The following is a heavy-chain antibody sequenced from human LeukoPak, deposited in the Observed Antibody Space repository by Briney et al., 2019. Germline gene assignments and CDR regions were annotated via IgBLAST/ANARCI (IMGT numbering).Heavy chain of an antibody. CDR2: ISAYNGNT. D-gene: IGHD3-9*01. CDR1: GYTFTSYG. CDR3: ARDLLDSVSYYYYGMDV. J-gene: IGHJ6*02. Sequence: VASVKVSCKASGYTFTSYGISWVRQAPGQGLEWMGWISAYNGNTNYAQKLQGRVTMTTDTSTSTAYMELRSLRSDDTAVYYCARDLLDSVSYYYYGMDVWGQGTTVTVSS. V-gene: IGHV1-18*01.